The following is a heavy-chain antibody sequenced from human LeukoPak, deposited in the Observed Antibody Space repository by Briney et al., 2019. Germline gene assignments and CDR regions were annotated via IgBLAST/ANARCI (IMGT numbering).Heavy chain of an antibody. CDR2: INHSGST. J-gene: IGHJ4*02. D-gene: IGHD3-9*01. CDR1: GGSFSGYY. V-gene: IGHV4-34*01. Sequence: SETLSLTCAVYGGSFSGYYWSWIRQPPGKGLEWIGEINHSGSTNYDPSLKSRVTISVDTSKNRFSLKLSSVTAADTAVYYCARGRPYYDILTGYYRYWGQGTLVTVSS. CDR3: ARGRPYYDILTGYYRY.